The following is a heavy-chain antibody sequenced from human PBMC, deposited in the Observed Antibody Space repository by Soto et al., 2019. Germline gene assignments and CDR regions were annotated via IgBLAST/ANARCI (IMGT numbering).Heavy chain of an antibody. V-gene: IGHV1-69*13. D-gene: IGHD3-9*01. CDR1: GGTFSSHS. CDR3: ARAAYRSLWFLSH. CDR2: IIPIFGPA. Sequence: SVKVSCKSSGGTFSSHSINWVRQAPGQGLEWMGGIIPIFGPANFAKNFQGRVTITADESTTTAYMELSGLRSDDTGVYYCARAAYRSLWFLSHWAQGTLVTVPQ. J-gene: IGHJ4*02.